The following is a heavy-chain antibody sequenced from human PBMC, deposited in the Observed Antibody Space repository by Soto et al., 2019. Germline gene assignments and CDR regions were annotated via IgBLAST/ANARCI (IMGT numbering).Heavy chain of an antibody. J-gene: IGHJ3*02. D-gene: IGHD2-15*01. CDR1: GYTFTSYY. CDR2: INPSGGST. V-gene: IGHV1-46*03. CDR3: ARVYAGAWGGNDNSGAFDM. Sequence: GASVKVSCKASGYTFTSYYMHWVRQAPGQGLEYMGRINPSGGSTDNAQKFQGRVTMTRDTSTSTVYMELTSLTSEDTAVYYCARVYAGAWGGNDNSGAFDMWGQGTMVTVSS.